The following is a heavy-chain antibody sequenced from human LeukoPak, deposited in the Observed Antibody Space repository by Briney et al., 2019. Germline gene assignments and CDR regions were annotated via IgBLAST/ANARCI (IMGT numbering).Heavy chain of an antibody. CDR3: ARGKYCSSTSCYFMDYWFDP. CDR2: ISGIGSST. CDR1: GFTFSSYA. Sequence: GGSLRLSCAASGFTFSSYAMIWVRQAPGKGLEWVSTISGIGSSTFYADFVKGRFTIAGDNSKNTLYLQMNSLRAEDTAIYYCARGKYCSSTSCYFMDYWFDPWGQGTLVTVSS. V-gene: IGHV3-23*01. D-gene: IGHD2-2*01. J-gene: IGHJ5*02.